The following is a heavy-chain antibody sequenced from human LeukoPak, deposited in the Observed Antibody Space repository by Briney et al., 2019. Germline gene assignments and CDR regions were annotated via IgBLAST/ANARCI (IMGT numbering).Heavy chain of an antibody. D-gene: IGHD6-19*01. V-gene: IGHV3-21*01. CDR3: ARGPGYSSGWTENFDY. CDR1: GFTFSSYS. CDR2: ISSSSSYI. J-gene: IGHJ4*02. Sequence: GGSLRLSCAASGFTFSSYSMNWVRQAPGKGLEWVSSISSSSSYIYYADSVKGRFTISRDNAKNSLYLQMNSLRAEDTAVYYCARGPGYSSGWTENFDYWGQGTLVTVSS.